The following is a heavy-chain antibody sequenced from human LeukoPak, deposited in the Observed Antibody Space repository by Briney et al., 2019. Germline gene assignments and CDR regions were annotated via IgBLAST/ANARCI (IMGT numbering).Heavy chain of an antibody. CDR3: ARHPDNDFWSGYEDY. CDR1: GGSINSISYY. D-gene: IGHD3-3*01. V-gene: IGHV4-39*01. Sequence: PSETLSLTCTVSGGSINSISYYWGWIRQPPGKGLEWIGSMYYSGITYYNPSLKSRVTIFVDTSKNQFSLKLSSVTAADTAVYYCARHPDNDFWSGYEDYWGQGTLVTVSS. J-gene: IGHJ4*02. CDR2: MYYSGIT.